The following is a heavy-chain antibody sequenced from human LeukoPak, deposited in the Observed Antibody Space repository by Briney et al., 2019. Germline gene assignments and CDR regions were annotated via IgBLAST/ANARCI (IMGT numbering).Heavy chain of an antibody. CDR1: GFTFSNNW. Sequence: GGSLRLSCAASGFTFSNNWMHWVRQAPGKGLVWVSRVSADGSSTSYADSVKGRFTISRDNAKNTLYLQMNSLRAEDTAVYYCARGVLAATLRRGHWFDPWGQGTLVTVSS. CDR3: ARGVLAATLRRGHWFDP. V-gene: IGHV3-74*01. D-gene: IGHD2-15*01. CDR2: VSADGSST. J-gene: IGHJ5*02.